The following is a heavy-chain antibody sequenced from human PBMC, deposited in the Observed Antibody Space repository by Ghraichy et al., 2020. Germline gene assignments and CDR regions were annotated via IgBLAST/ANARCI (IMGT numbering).Heavy chain of an antibody. J-gene: IGHJ3*02. CDR1: GFTFSRYA. Sequence: GESLNISCAASGFTFSRYAMSWVRQAPGRGLEWVSTIIGSGGYTYYAGSVKGRFTISRDNSKNTLYLQMNSSRADDTAVYYCAKGIDTITTHDALDIWGQGTMATVSS. D-gene: IGHD5-12*01. CDR3: AKGIDTITTHDALDI. V-gene: IGHV3-23*01. CDR2: IIGSGGYT.